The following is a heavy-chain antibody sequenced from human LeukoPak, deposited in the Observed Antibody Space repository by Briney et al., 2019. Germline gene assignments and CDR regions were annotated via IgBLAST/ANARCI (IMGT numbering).Heavy chain of an antibody. J-gene: IGHJ4*02. CDR3: ARDWELGH. Sequence: PSETLSLTCTVSGGSIGNFFWSWIRQSPGEGLEWIGFIYENGRTSYNPSLKTRVTISVDMSKNQFSLRLTSMTAADTAVYYCARDWELGHWGRGILVTVTS. CDR2: IYENGRT. V-gene: IGHV4-59*01. CDR1: GGSIGNFF. D-gene: IGHD1-26*01.